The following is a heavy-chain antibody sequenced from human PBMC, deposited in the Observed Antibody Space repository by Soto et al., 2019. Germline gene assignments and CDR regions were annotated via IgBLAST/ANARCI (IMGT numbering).Heavy chain of an antibody. D-gene: IGHD1-26*01. CDR1: GGSISSYY. V-gene: IGHV4-59*01. J-gene: IGHJ4*02. CDR2: IYYSGST. Sequence: SETLSLTCTVVGGSISSYYWSWIRQPPGKGLEWIGYIYYSGSTNYSPSLKSRVTISLDTSKNQFSLKLTSVTAADTAVYFCARGRSGSYPFDYWGLGTLVTVSS. CDR3: ARGRSGSYPFDY.